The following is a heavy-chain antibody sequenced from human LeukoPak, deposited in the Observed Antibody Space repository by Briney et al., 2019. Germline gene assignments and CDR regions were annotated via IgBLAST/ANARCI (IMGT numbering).Heavy chain of an antibody. D-gene: IGHD5-18*01. Sequence: ASVKVSCTASGYTFTSYYLHWVRQAPGQGLEWMGIINPSGGSTTYAQKFQGRVTMTRDTSTSTVYMELSSLRSEDTAVYYCARDLSTAMVTGYGMDAWGQGTTVTVSS. CDR1: GYTFTSYY. V-gene: IGHV1-46*01. CDR2: INPSGGST. J-gene: IGHJ6*02. CDR3: ARDLSTAMVTGYGMDA.